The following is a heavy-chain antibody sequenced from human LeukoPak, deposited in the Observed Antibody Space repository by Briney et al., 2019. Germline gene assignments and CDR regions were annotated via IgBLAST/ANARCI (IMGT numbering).Heavy chain of an antibody. V-gene: IGHV3-48*01. Sequence: PGGSLRLSCAVSGFIFSSYSMNWVRQAPGKGLEWVSYISSSSGTIYYADSVKGGFTISRDNSKNTLYLQMNSLRAEDTAVYYCARGPSGYHNTGGQGTLVTVSS. CDR1: GFIFSSYS. CDR2: ISSSSGTI. D-gene: IGHD5-12*01. CDR3: ARGPSGYHNT. J-gene: IGHJ4*02.